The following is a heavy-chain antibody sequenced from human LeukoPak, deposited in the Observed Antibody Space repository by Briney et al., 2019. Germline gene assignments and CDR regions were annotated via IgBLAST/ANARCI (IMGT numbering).Heavy chain of an antibody. D-gene: IGHD6-19*01. CDR3: ARGDSSGWDAFDI. Sequence: GGSPRLSCAASGFTFSSYSMNWVRQAPGKGLEWVSYISSSSSTIYYADSVKGRFTISRDNAKNSLYLQMNSLRAEDTAVYYCARGDSSGWDAFDIWGQGTMVTVSS. J-gene: IGHJ3*02. CDR1: GFTFSSYS. CDR2: ISSSSSTI. V-gene: IGHV3-48*04.